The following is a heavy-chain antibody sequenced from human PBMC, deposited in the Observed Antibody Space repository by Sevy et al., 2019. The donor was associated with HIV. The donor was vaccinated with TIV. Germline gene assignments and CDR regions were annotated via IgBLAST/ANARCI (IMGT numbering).Heavy chain of an antibody. V-gene: IGHV1-69*13. CDR1: GGTFSSYA. Sequence: ASVKVSCKASGGTFSSYAISWVRQAPGQGLEWMGGIIPIFGTANYAQKFQGRVTITADESTSTAYMGLSSLRSEDTAVYYCARVPSSDYDSSGYYSDWGQGTLVTVSS. D-gene: IGHD3-22*01. CDR3: ARVPSSDYDSSGYYSD. CDR2: IIPIFGTA. J-gene: IGHJ1*01.